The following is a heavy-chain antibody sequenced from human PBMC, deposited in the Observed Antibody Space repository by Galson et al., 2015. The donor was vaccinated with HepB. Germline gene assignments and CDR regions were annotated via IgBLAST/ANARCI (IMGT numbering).Heavy chain of an antibody. D-gene: IGHD3-10*02. CDR2: ISSNGGST. CDR1: GFTFSSYA. Sequence: SLRLSCAASGFTFSSYAMHWVRQAPGKGLEYVSAISSNGGSTYYANSVKGRFTISRDNSKNTLYLQMGSLRAEDMAVYYCARVYSGSYFDYWGQGTLVTVSS. J-gene: IGHJ4*02. CDR3: ARVYSGSYFDY. V-gene: IGHV3-64*01.